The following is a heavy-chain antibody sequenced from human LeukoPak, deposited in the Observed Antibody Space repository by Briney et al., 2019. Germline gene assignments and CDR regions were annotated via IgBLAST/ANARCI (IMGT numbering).Heavy chain of an antibody. CDR2: ISASGGTT. J-gene: IGHJ4*02. CDR1: GFTFSNYA. D-gene: IGHD3-3*01. CDR3: AKLPGISLFGVAKEARFDH. V-gene: IGHV3-23*01. Sequence: PGGSLRLSCAASGFTFSNYAMSWVRQAPGKGLEWVSGISASGGTTYYADSVKGRFTISRDNSKNTLYQRMNSLRAEDTAVYSCAKLPGISLFGVAKEARFDHWGQGTLVIVSS.